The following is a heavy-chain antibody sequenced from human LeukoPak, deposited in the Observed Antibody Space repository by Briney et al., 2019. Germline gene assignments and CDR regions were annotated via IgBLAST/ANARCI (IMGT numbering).Heavy chain of an antibody. J-gene: IGHJ4*02. Sequence: QTGGSLRLSCAASGFTFDDYAMHWVRQAPGKGLEWVSGISWNSGSIGYADSVKGRFTTSRDNAKNSLYLQMNSLRAEDTALYYCVSRDFDYWGQGTLVTVSS. CDR3: VSRDFDY. D-gene: IGHD5-24*01. CDR1: GFTFDDYA. V-gene: IGHV3-9*01. CDR2: ISWNSGSI.